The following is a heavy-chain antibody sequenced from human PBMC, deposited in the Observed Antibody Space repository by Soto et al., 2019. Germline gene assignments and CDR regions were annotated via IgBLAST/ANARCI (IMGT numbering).Heavy chain of an antibody. CDR3: AKGGYWDILTGHQCFQH. CDR2: ISGSGGST. Sequence: EVQLLESGGGLVQPGGSLRLSCAASGFTFSSYAMSWVRQAPGKGLEWVSAISGSGGSTYYADSVKGRFTISRDNSKNTLYLQMNSLRAEDTAVYYCAKGGYWDILTGHQCFQHWGQGTLVTVSS. D-gene: IGHD3-9*01. V-gene: IGHV3-23*01. J-gene: IGHJ1*01. CDR1: GFTFSSYA.